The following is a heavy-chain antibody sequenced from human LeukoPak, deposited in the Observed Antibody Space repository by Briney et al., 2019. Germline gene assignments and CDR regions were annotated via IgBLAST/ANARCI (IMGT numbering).Heavy chain of an antibody. CDR2: ISSSSSYT. CDR1: GFTFSDYY. Sequence: PGRSLRLSCAASGFTFSDYYMSWIRQAPGKGLEWVSYISSSSSYTNYADSVKGRFTISRDNAKNSLYLQMNSLRAEDTAVYYCARETVHYGMDVWGKGTTVTVSS. CDR3: ARETVHYGMDV. D-gene: IGHD2-21*02. J-gene: IGHJ6*04. V-gene: IGHV3-11*06.